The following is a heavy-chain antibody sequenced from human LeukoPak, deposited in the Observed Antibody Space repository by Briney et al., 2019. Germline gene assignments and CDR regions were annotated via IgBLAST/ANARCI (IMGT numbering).Heavy chain of an antibody. D-gene: IGHD2-2*01. J-gene: IGHJ1*01. Sequence: GGSLRLSCSASGFTFKDYAMHWVRQAPGLGLGWVAVIASDGRTTYYADSVSGRFTISRDNSNNALSLQMNSLSADDTAVYYCARAAEASCSGTSCYRYFHHWGQGTLVIVSS. CDR3: ARAAEASCSGTSCYRYFHH. V-gene: IGHV3-30*04. CDR2: IASDGRTT. CDR1: GFTFKDYA.